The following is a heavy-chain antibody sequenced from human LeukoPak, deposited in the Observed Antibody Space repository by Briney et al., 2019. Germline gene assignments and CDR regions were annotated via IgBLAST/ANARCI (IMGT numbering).Heavy chain of an antibody. CDR2: IFLGDSAT. J-gene: IGHJ4*02. D-gene: IGHD3-16*01. CDR3: ARPAAGLGGFDY. CDR1: GYHFTAHW. Sequence: GASLKISCRGPGYHFTAHWIARVRPMPGKGPEWVATIFLGDSATTLSTSFQGQVTISADKSITTAYLQWRSLKASDTAMYDCARPAAGLGGFDYWGQGTLVTVSS. V-gene: IGHV5-51*01.